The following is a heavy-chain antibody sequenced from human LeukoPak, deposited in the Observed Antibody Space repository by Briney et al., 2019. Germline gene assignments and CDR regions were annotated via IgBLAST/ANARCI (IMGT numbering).Heavy chain of an antibody. J-gene: IGHJ5*02. CDR3: ARELIAAAVSNWFDP. D-gene: IGHD6-13*01. Sequence: PSETLSLTCTVSGGSISSGGYYWSWIRQPPGKGLEWIGYIYHSGSTYYNPSLKSRVTISVDRSKNQFSLKLSSVTAADTAVYYCARELIAAAVSNWFDPWGQGTLVTVSS. V-gene: IGHV4-30-2*01. CDR2: IYHSGST. CDR1: GGSISSGGYY.